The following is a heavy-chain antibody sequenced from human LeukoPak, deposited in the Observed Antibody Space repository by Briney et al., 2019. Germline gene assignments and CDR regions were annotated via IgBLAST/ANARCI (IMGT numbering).Heavy chain of an antibody. CDR3: ARVKAGSGSPFDV. D-gene: IGHD3-10*01. Sequence: GGSLRLSCTVSGFTVSSNYMSWVRQAPGKGLEWVSVIYSGGTTYYADSVKGRFTISRDNSKNTLYLQMNSLRAEDTAVYYCARVKAGSGSPFDVWGKGTTVTISS. CDR2: IYSGGTT. CDR1: GFTVSSNY. J-gene: IGHJ6*04. V-gene: IGHV3-53*01.